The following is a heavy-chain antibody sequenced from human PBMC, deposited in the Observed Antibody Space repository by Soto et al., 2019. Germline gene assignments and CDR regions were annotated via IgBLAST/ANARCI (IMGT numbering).Heavy chain of an antibody. CDR2: IYGGGTT. CDR3: ARGSHPTGWFDP. J-gene: IGHJ5*02. CDR1: GFAVSSNY. Sequence: EVQLVESGGGLVQPGGSLRLSCAASGFAVSSNYMSWVRQAPGKGLEWVSIIYGGGTTFYADSVKGRFTISRDNSKNTLYVQMNSLRADDTAVYYCARGSHPTGWFDPWGQGTLVTVSS. V-gene: IGHV3-66*01.